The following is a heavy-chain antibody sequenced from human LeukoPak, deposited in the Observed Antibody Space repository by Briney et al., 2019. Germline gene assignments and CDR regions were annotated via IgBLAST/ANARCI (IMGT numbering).Heavy chain of an antibody. CDR1: GGSISSYY. CDR3: ARVRSMITFGGVTTGGLDY. D-gene: IGHD3-16*01. CDR2: INHSGST. J-gene: IGHJ4*02. Sequence: SETLSLTCTVSGGSISSYYWSWIRQPPGKGLEWIGEINHSGSTNYNPSLKSRVTISVDTSKNQFSLKLSSVTAADTAVYYCARVRSMITFGGVTTGGLDYWGQGTLVTVSS. V-gene: IGHV4-34*01.